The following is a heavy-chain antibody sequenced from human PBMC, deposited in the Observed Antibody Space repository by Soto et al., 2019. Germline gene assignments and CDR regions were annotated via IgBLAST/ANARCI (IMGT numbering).Heavy chain of an antibody. CDR3: ARDVERRGCFSR. V-gene: IGHV3-74*01. CDR1: GFTFSGYW. Sequence: PGGSLRLSCAASGFTFSGYWMHWVRQAPGKGLVWVSRINSDGSNSSYADSVQGRFAISRDNAKNTLYLQMSSLRAEDTAVYYCARDVERRGCFSRWGQGTLVTVS. CDR2: INSDGSNS. J-gene: IGHJ4*02. D-gene: IGHD2-15*01.